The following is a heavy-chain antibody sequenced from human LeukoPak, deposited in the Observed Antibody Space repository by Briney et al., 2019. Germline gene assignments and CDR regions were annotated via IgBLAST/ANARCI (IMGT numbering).Heavy chain of an antibody. V-gene: IGHV3-30*18. CDR2: ISYDGSNK. CDR3: AKTDYGDYVSAFDI. CDR1: GFTFSSYG. J-gene: IGHJ3*02. Sequence: GGSLRLSCAASGFTFSSYGMHSVRQAPGKGLEWVAVISYDGSNKYYADSVKGRFTISRDNSKNTLYLQMNSLRAEDTAVYYCAKTDYGDYVSAFDIWGQGTMVTVSS. D-gene: IGHD4-17*01.